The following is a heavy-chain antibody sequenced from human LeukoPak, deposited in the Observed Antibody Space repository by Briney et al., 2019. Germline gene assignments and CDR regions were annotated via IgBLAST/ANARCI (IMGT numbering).Heavy chain of an antibody. CDR1: GFTFSSYA. CDR3: ARGSSIAARLLDY. CDR2: ISYDGSNK. J-gene: IGHJ4*02. D-gene: IGHD6-6*01. V-gene: IGHV3-30-3*01. Sequence: GRSLRLSCAASGFTFSSYAMHWVRQAPDKGLEWVAVISYDGSNKYYADSVKGRFTISRDNSKNTLYLQMNSLRAEDTAVYYCARGSSIAARLLDYWSQGTLVTVSS.